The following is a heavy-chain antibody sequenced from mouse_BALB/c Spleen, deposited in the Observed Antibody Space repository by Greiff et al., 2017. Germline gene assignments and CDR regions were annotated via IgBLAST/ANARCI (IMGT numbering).Heavy chain of an antibody. V-gene: IGHV5-4*02. Sequence: DVKLVESGGGLVKPGGSLKLSCAASGFTFSDYYMYWVRQTPEKRLEWVATISDGGSYTYYPDSVKGRFTISRDNAKNNLYLQMSSLKSEDTAMYYCARDDYYDWGQGTLVTVSA. CDR2: ISDGGSYT. CDR3: ARDDYYD. J-gene: IGHJ3*01. D-gene: IGHD2-1*01. CDR1: GFTFSDYY.